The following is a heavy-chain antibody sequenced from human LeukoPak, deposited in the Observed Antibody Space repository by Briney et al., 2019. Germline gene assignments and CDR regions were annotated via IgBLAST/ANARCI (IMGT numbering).Heavy chain of an antibody. D-gene: IGHD3-22*01. Sequence: PSETLSLTCTVSGGSISSSSYYWGWIRQPPGKGLEWIGSIYYSGSTNYNPSLKSRVTISVDTSKNQFSLKLSSVTAADTAVYYCARDRYYYDSSGYPIDYYYMDVWGKGTTVTVSS. CDR2: IYYSGST. CDR1: GGSISSSSYY. V-gene: IGHV4-39*07. CDR3: ARDRYYYDSSGYPIDYYYMDV. J-gene: IGHJ6*03.